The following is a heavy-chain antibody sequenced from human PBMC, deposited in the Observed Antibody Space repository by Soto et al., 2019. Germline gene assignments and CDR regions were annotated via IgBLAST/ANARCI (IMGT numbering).Heavy chain of an antibody. CDR2: IIPIFGTA. Sequence: GPSVKVSCKASGGTFSSYAISWVRQAPGQGLEWMGGIIPIFGTANYAQKFQGRVTITADKSTSTAYMELSSLRSEDTAVYYCARDWSSSGWYDYWGQGTLVTVSS. J-gene: IGHJ4*02. CDR3: ARDWSSSGWYDY. V-gene: IGHV1-69*06. D-gene: IGHD6-19*01. CDR1: GGTFSSYA.